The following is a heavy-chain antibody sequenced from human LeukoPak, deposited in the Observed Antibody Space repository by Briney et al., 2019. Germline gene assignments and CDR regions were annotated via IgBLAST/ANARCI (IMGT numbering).Heavy chain of an antibody. D-gene: IGHD5-24*01. CDR3: ARGRRDDSHYRPFDH. CDR1: GVSTSTYY. Sequence: PSETLSLTCTVSGVSTSTYYWSWTRQPPGKGLEWIGYIYYSGSTYYNPSLKSRVSISVDTSKNQFSLKLNSVSAADTAVYYCARGRRDDSHYRPFDHWGQGILVTVSS. CDR2: IYYSGST. V-gene: IGHV4-59*01. J-gene: IGHJ4*02.